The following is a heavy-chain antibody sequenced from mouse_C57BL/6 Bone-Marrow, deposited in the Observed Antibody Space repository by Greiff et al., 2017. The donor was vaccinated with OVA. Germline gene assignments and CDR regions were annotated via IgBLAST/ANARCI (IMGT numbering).Heavy chain of an antibody. CDR3: TTDLYWYFDV. V-gene: IGHV14-4*01. CDR2: IDPENGDT. CDR1: GFNIKDYY. Sequence: EVQLQQSGAELVRPGASVKLSCTASGFNIKDYYMHWVKQRPEQGLEWIGWIDPENGDTEYASKFQGKATITADTSSNTAYLQLSSLTSEDTAVYYCTTDLYWYFDVWGTGTTVTVSS. J-gene: IGHJ1*03.